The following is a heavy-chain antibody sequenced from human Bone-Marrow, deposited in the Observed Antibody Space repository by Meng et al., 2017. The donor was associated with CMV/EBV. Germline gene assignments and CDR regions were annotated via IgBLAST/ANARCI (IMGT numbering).Heavy chain of an antibody. CDR3: AKEAPYNWNTFDI. J-gene: IGHJ3*02. D-gene: IGHD1/OR15-1a*01. CDR1: GFTFSNSG. Sequence: GESLKISCAASGFTFSNSGIHWVRQAPGKGLEWVAFIRYDGINKYYADSVKGRFTISRDNYTNTLYLQMNSLRAEDTAVYYCAKEAPYNWNTFDIWGQGTMVTVSS. V-gene: IGHV3-30*02. CDR2: IRYDGINK.